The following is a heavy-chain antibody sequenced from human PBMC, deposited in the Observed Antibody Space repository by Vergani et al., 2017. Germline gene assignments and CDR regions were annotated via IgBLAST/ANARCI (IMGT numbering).Heavy chain of an antibody. CDR1: GFTSSYYG. CDR3: ATKSCGTPGCQIGYFRE. CDR2: ISYAGTQK. Sequence: QVHLVESGGRVVQPGRSLRLSCVVSGFTSSYYGMHWVRQAPGKGLEWVAVISYAGTQKYYADSVKGRFTISRDNSKSTLYLQMNSLRTEDTAVYYCATKSCGTPGCQIGYFREWGQGTLVTVSS. V-gene: IGHV3-30*03. J-gene: IGHJ1*01. D-gene: IGHD1-1*01.